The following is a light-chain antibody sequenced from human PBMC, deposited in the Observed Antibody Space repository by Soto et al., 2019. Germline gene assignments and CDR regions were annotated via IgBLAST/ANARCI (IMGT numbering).Light chain of an antibody. Sequence: DVQMTQSPSSLSASIGDRVTITCRASPNVGKYLNWYQQKPGKAPNVLIHAASTLRSGVPLRFSGSGSGTDFALTISSLQPEDFATYYCQQSFTTPYTFGQGTKLEI. CDR2: AAS. V-gene: IGKV1-39*01. CDR1: PNVGKY. CDR3: QQSFTTPYT. J-gene: IGKJ2*01.